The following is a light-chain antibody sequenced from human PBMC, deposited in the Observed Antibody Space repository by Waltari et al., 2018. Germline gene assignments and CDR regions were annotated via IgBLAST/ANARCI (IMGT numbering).Light chain of an antibody. J-gene: IGLJ3*02. CDR2: YDS. CDR1: NIGSRT. CDR3: QVWDSSSDHWV. Sequence: SYVLPQPSSVSVAPGKTARITCGGSNIGSRTVHWNQQKPGQAPVLVFYYDSDRPSGIPVLFSGSNSVNTATLTISSVEGGDEADYYCQVWDSSSDHWVFGGGTKLTVL. V-gene: IGLV3-21*04.